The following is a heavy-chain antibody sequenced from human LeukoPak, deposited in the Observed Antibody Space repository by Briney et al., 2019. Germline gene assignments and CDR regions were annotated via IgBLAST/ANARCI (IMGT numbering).Heavy chain of an antibody. V-gene: IGHV1-2*02. D-gene: IGHD6-19*01. Sequence: ASVKVSCKASGYTFTGYYMHWVRQAPGQGLEWMGWINPNSGGTNYAQKFQGRVTMTRDTSISTAYMELSRLRSDDTAVYYCARAVAVAGAWYYWGRGTLVTVSS. CDR1: GYTFTGYY. J-gene: IGHJ4*02. CDR2: INPNSGGT. CDR3: ARAVAVAGAWYY.